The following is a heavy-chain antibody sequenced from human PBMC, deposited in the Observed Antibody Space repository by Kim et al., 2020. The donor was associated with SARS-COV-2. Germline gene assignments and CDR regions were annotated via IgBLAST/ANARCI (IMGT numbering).Heavy chain of an antibody. CDR2: IRQDGNDK. D-gene: IGHD2-21*02. CDR1: AFTFSSHW. CDR3: AGEAVLTASGNAVDG. J-gene: IGHJ3*01. V-gene: IGHV3-7*01. Sequence: GGSLRLSCEASAFTFSSHWMHWVRQAPGKGLEWVATIRQDGNDKYHVDSVKGRFTISRDNAKNSPYLQMDSLRVDDTAVYYCAGEAVLTASGNAVDGWG.